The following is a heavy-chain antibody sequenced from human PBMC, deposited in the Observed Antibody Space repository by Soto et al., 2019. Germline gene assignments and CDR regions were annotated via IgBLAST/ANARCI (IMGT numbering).Heavy chain of an antibody. CDR3: ELGYCSSTSCYAFDY. V-gene: IGHV3-30*03. D-gene: IGHD2-2*01. CDR1: GFTFSSYG. CDR2: ISYDGSNK. J-gene: IGHJ4*02. Sequence: PGGSLRLSCASSGFTFSSYGMHLVRQAPGKGLEWVAVISYDGSNKYYADSVKGRFTISRDNSKNTLYLQMNSLRAEDTAVYYCELGYCSSTSCYAFDYWGQGTLVTVSS.